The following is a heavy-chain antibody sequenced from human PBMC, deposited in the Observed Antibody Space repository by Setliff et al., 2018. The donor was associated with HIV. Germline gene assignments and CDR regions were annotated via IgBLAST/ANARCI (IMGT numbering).Heavy chain of an antibody. V-gene: IGHV3-48*03. J-gene: IGHJ6*01. CDR2: ISSSGSTI. Sequence: HPGGSLRLSCAASGFPFSSYEMNWVRQAPGKGLEWVSYISSSGSTIYYADSVKGRFTISRDNTKNSLYLQMNSLRAEDTALYYCAYYSSGSFYLGYYYYHGMDVWGQGTTVTVSS. CDR3: AYYSSGSFYLGYYYYHGMDV. D-gene: IGHD3-10*01. CDR1: GFPFSSYE.